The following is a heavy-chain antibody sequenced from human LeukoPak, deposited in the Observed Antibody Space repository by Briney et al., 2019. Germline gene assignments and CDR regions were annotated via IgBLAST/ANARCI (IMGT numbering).Heavy chain of an antibody. J-gene: IGHJ4*02. CDR1: GFTFSSYG. CDR3: ATYGSGSYYRFDY. D-gene: IGHD3-10*01. V-gene: IGHV3-30*02. Sequence: GGSLRLSCAASGFTFSSYGMHWVRQAPGKGLEWVAFIRYDGSNKYYVDSVKGRFTISRDNSKNTLYLQMNSLRAEDTAVYYCATYGSGSYYRFDYWGQGTLVTVSS. CDR2: IRYDGSNK.